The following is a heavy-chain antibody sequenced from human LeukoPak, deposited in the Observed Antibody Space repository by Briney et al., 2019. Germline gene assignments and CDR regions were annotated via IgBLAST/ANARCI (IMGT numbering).Heavy chain of an antibody. CDR3: ARDQSQYSGSYYFDY. J-gene: IGHJ4*02. CDR2: IWYDGSNK. CDR1: GFTFRSGG. V-gene: IGHV3-33*01. D-gene: IGHD1-26*01. Sequence: RGLLRLSCAASGFTFRSGGMQWVRQAPGKRLKWVAVIWYDGSNKYYADSVKGRFTISRDNSKNTLYLQMNSLRAEDTAVYYCARDQSQYSGSYYFDYWGQGTLVTVSS.